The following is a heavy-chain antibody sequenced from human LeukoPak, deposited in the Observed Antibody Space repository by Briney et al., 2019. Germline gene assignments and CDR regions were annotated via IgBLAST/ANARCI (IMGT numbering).Heavy chain of an antibody. D-gene: IGHD4-11*01. CDR2: INHSGST. CDR1: GGSFSGYY. J-gene: IGHJ6*03. CDR3: ARGRTVTTALDYYYYYMDV. Sequence: PSETLSLTCAVYGGSFSGYYWSWIRQPPGKGLEWIGEINHSGSTNYNPSLKSRVTISVDTSKNQFSLKLSSVTAADTAVYYCARGRTVTTALDYYYYYMDVWGKGTTVTVSS. V-gene: IGHV4-34*01.